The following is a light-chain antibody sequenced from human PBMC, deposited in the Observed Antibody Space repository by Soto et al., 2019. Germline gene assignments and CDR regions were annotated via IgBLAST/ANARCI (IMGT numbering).Light chain of an antibody. J-gene: IGLJ1*01. CDR1: NRDVGFYNF. CDR2: EVS. CDR3: TSYTTSNTLI. V-gene: IGLV2-14*01. Sequence: LAPAAPGFWAPWQAVTLSCTGTNRDVGFYNFVSWYQHHPGKAPKLMMFEVSNRPSGLSNRFSGSKSGNTASLTISGLQPEDEADYYCTSYTTSNTLIFGTGNKVTVL.